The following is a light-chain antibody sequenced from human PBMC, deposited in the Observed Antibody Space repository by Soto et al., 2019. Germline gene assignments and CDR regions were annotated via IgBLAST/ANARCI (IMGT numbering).Light chain of an antibody. V-gene: IGKV3-20*01. CDR2: GAS. J-gene: IGKJ1*01. CDR3: QQYGSSPPWT. Sequence: EIVLTQSPGTLSLSPGERGTLSCRASQSVSSSYLAWYQQKPGQAPRLLIYGASSRATGIPDRFSGSGSGTDFTLTISRLEPEDFPVYYCQQYGSSPPWTFGQGTKVEIK. CDR1: QSVSSSY.